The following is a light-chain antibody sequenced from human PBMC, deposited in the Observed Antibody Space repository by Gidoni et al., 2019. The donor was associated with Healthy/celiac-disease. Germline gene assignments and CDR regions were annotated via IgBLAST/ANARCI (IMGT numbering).Light chain of an antibody. CDR3: QQYGSSPCS. Sequence: EIVLTQSPGTLSLSPGERATLSCRASQSVSSSYLAWYQQKPGQAPRLLIYGASSRATGIPDRFSGSGSGTDFTLTISRLEPEAFAVYYCQQYGSSPCSFXXXTKLEIK. J-gene: IGKJ2*04. V-gene: IGKV3-20*01. CDR1: QSVSSSY. CDR2: GAS.